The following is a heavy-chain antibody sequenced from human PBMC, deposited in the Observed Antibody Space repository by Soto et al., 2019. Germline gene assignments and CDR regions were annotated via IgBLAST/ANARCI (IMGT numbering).Heavy chain of an antibody. CDR2: IYYSGST. CDR1: GCSISTSSYY. Sequence: SETLSLTCTSSGCSISTSSYYWRWIRHPPGKGLEWIGSIYYSGSTYYNPSLKSRVTISVDTSKNQFSLKLSSVTAADTAVYYCARLTMVRGVNVSWFDPWGQGTLVTVSS. CDR3: ARLTMVRGVNVSWFDP. V-gene: IGHV4-39*01. D-gene: IGHD3-10*01. J-gene: IGHJ5*02.